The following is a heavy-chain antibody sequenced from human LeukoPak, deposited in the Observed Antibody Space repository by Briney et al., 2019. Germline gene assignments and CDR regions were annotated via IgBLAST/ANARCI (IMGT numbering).Heavy chain of an antibody. Sequence: SETLSLTCTVSGGSLSSYYWSWIRQPPGKGLEWIGYIYYSGSTNYNPSLTSRVTISVDTSKNQFSLKLSSVTAADTAVYYCARAFVVDSSEKPEIHFDYWGQGTLVTVSS. CDR2: IYYSGST. CDR1: GGSLSSYY. J-gene: IGHJ4*02. D-gene: IGHD3-22*01. V-gene: IGHV4-59*01. CDR3: ARAFVVDSSEKPEIHFDY.